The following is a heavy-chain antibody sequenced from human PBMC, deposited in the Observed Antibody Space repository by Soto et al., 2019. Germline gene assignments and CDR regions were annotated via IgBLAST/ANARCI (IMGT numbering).Heavy chain of an antibody. Sequence: PGGSLRLSCAASGFAFNSYEMDWVRQAPGKGLEWVANIKSGGNTKFYVDSVKGRFTISRDDAKNSLYLDMNSLRAEDTAVYYCARENLVRRFGELPPNWFDPWGQGTLVTVPQ. CDR1: GFAFNSYE. D-gene: IGHD3-10*01. V-gene: IGHV3-48*03. CDR3: ARENLVRRFGELPPNWFDP. J-gene: IGHJ5*02. CDR2: IKSGGNTK.